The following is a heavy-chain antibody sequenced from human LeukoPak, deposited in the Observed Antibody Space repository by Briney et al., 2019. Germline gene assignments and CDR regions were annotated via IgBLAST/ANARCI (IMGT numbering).Heavy chain of an antibody. V-gene: IGHV6-1*01. Sequence: SQTLSLTCAISGDSVSSNSAAWNWIRQSPSRGLEWLGSTYYRSKWYNDYAVSVKSRITINPDTSKNQFSLKLSSVTAADTAVYYCARRARVSSSWIDYWGQGTLVTVSS. D-gene: IGHD6-13*01. J-gene: IGHJ4*02. CDR3: ARRARVSSSWIDY. CDR2: TYYRSKWYN. CDR1: GDSVSSNSAA.